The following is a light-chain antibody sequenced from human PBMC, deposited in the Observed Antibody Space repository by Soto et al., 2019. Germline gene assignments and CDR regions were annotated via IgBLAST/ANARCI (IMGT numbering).Light chain of an antibody. V-gene: IGLV1-51*02. CDR2: EDN. CDR1: SSNIGNNY. Sequence: QSVLTQPPSVSAAPGQKVTISCSGTSSNIGNNYVSWYQHFPGTAPKLLIYEDNKRPSEIPDRFSGSKSGTSATLGITGLQTGDEADYYCGTWDNSLSIYVFATWTKLTVL. CDR3: GTWDNSLSIYV. J-gene: IGLJ1*01.